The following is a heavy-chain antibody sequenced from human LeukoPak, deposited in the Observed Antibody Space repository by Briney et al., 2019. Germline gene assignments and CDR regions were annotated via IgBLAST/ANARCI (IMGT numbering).Heavy chain of an antibody. V-gene: IGHV1-69*13. CDR1: GGTFSSYG. CDR3: ARLTIGDYGDRESGFDY. J-gene: IGHJ4*02. Sequence: GASVKVSCKASGGTFSSYGISWVRQAPGQGLEWMGWISAYNGNTNYAQKFQGRVTITADESTSTAYMDLSSLRSEDTAVYYCARLTIGDYGDRESGFDYWGQGTLVTVSS. CDR2: ISAYNGNT. D-gene: IGHD4-17*01.